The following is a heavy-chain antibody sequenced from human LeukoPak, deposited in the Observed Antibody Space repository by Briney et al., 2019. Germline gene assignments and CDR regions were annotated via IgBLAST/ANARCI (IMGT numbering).Heavy chain of an antibody. CDR2: ISGSGDT. V-gene: IGHV3-23*01. CDR3: AHGGIYYLDY. D-gene: IGHD3-16*01. Sequence: GGSLRLSCAASGFTFSSYGMSWVRQAPGKGLEWVSAISGSGDTYYADSVKGRFTISRDISKNTLYLQMNSLRAEDTAVYYCAHGGIYYLDYWGQGALVTVSS. CDR1: GFTFSSYG. J-gene: IGHJ4*02.